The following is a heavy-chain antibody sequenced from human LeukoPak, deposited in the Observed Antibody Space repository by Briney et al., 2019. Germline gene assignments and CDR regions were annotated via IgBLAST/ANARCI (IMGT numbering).Heavy chain of an antibody. Sequence: GASVKVSCKASGYTSPGYYMHWVRQAPGQGLEWMGRINPNSGGTNYAQKFQGRVTMTRDTSISTAYMELSRLRSDDTAVYYCARPRRGSSWYDYWGQGTLVTVSS. V-gene: IGHV1-2*06. J-gene: IGHJ4*02. CDR2: INPNSGGT. CDR1: GYTSPGYY. D-gene: IGHD6-13*01. CDR3: ARPRRGSSWYDY.